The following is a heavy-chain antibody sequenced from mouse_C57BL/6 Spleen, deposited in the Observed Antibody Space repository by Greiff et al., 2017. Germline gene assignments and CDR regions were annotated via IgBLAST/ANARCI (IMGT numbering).Heavy chain of an antibody. CDR1: GYPFTSYG. V-gene: IGHV1-81*01. J-gene: IGHJ2*01. D-gene: IGHD2-12*01. CDR3: ARDGLRLDY. Sequence: VKLMESGAELARPGASVKLSCKASGYPFTSYGISWVKQSPGQGLEWIGEIYPRSGNTYYNEKFKGKATLTADKSSSTAYMELRSLTSEDSAVYFCARDGLRLDYWGQGTTLTVSS. CDR2: IYPRSGNT.